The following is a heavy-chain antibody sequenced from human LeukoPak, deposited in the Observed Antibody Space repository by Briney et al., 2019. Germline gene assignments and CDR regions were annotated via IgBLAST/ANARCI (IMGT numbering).Heavy chain of an antibody. J-gene: IGHJ4*02. Sequence: GGSLRLSCAASALTVIANYMTWVRQAPGKGLECVAVIHSNDDTYYAASVRGRFTISRDTSNHMLYLQMDSLRAEDTAVYYCTRGSAAMGDYWGQGTLVTVSS. CDR1: ALTVIANY. CDR3: TRGSAAMGDY. D-gene: IGHD5-18*01. CDR2: IHSNDDT. V-gene: IGHV3-53*01.